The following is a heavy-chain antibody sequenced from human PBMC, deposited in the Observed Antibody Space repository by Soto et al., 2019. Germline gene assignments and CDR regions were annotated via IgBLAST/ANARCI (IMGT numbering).Heavy chain of an antibody. Sequence: QVQLQESGPGLVKPSQTLSLTCTVSVGSISSCGYYWSWIRQHPGKGLEWFGYIYYSATTYYNPLRQPLDTISVDTSQNQLSLKRSSVTAAHTVLYYCAKEPSFWGQRTPVTVCS. D-gene: IGHD3-16*02. J-gene: IGHJ4*02. CDR1: VGSISSCGYY. V-gene: IGHV4-31*01. CDR2: IYYSATT. CDR3: AKEPSF.